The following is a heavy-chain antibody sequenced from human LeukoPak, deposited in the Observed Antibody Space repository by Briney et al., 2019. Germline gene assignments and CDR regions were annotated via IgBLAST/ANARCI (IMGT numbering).Heavy chain of an antibody. CDR3: ARAPLPNEYYYYYYMDV. V-gene: IGHV1-69*06. CDR1: GGTFSSYA. Sequence: ASVKVSCKASGGTFSSYAISWVRQAPGQGLEWMGGIIPIFGTANYAQKFQGRVTITADKSTSTAYMELSSLRSEDTAVYYCARAPLPNEYYYYYYMDVWGKGTTVTVSS. J-gene: IGHJ6*03. D-gene: IGHD1-1*01. CDR2: IIPIFGTA.